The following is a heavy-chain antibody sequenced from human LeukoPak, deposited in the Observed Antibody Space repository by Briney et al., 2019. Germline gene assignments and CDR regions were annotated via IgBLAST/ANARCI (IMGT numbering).Heavy chain of an antibody. Sequence: PSETLSLTCTVSGAAINNYFWSWIRQPPGKGLEWIAYIYHSGSTDHNPALKNRVTTSIDTAKNQFSVKLSSVTAADTAVYYCARHESGRRGAFDIWGQGTMVTVSA. V-gene: IGHV4-59*08. CDR2: IYHSGST. CDR3: ARHESGRRGAFDI. J-gene: IGHJ3*02. CDR1: GAAINNYF. D-gene: IGHD7-27*01.